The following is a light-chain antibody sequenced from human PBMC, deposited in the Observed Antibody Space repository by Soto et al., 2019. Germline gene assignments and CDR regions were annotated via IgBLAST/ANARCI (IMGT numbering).Light chain of an antibody. Sequence: SYELTQPLSVSVALGQTARITCGGSNIGSKNVHWYQQKPGQAPVLVIYNDNSRPSGIPDRVSGSNSGSTATLTISRAQAGDEADYYCQVWDTSTALIGGGTKLTVL. CDR3: QVWDTSTAL. CDR2: NDN. J-gene: IGLJ2*01. CDR1: NIGSKN. V-gene: IGLV3-9*01.